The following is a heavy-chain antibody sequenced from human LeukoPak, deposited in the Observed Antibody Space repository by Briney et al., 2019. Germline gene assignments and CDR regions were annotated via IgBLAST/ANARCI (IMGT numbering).Heavy chain of an antibody. Sequence: GGSLRLSCAASGFTVSSNYMSWVRQAPGKGLEWVSLIYSGGSTYYADSVKGRFTISRDNSKNTLYPQMNSLRAEDTAVYYCARGGSLRLFDYWGQGTLVTISS. V-gene: IGHV3-53*01. J-gene: IGHJ4*02. CDR2: IYSGGST. CDR1: GFTVSSNY. D-gene: IGHD6-13*01. CDR3: ARGGSLRLFDY.